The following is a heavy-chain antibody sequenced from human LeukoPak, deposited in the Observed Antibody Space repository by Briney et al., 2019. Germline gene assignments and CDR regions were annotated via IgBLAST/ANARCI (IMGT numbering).Heavy chain of an antibody. D-gene: IGHD6-13*01. Sequence: SETLSLTCTVSGGSISSSSYYWSWIRQPPGKGLEWIGYIYYSGSTNYNPSLKSRVTISVDTSKNQFSLKLSSVTAADTAVCYCARAGIYSSSVVFDYWGQGTLVTVSS. V-gene: IGHV4-61*05. J-gene: IGHJ4*02. CDR3: ARAGIYSSSVVFDY. CDR2: IYYSGST. CDR1: GGSISSSSYY.